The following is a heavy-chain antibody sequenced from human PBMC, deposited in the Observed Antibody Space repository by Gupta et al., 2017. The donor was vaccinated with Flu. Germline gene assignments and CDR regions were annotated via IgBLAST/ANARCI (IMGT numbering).Heavy chain of an antibody. D-gene: IGHD6-6*01. J-gene: IGHJ5*02. CDR3: ARGPYSSSSHHLIWFDP. V-gene: IGHV4-34*01. CDR2: INHSGST. Sequence: PGKGLEWIGEINHSGSTNYNPSLKSRVTISVDTSKNQFSLKLSSVTAADTAVYYCARGPYSSSSHHLIWFDPWGQGTLVTVSS.